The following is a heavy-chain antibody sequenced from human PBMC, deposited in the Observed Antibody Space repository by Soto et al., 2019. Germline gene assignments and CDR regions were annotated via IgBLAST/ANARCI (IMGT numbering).Heavy chain of an antibody. V-gene: IGHV3-23*01. D-gene: IGHD6-19*01. CDR2: ISGSGGST. J-gene: IGHJ4*02. Sequence: EVQLLESGGGLVQPGGSLRLSCAASGFTFSSYAMDWVRQAPGKGLEWVSVISGSGGSTYYADSVKGRFTISRDNSNITLYLQMNSRRAEDTAVYYCASRSSGWYCDYWGQGTLVTVSS. CDR3: ASRSSGWYCDY. CDR1: GFTFSSYA.